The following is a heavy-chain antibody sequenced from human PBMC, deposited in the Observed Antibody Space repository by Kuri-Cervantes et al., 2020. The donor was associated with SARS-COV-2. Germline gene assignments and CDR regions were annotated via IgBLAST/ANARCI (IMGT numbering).Heavy chain of an antibody. Sequence: ASVKVSCKASGYTFTSYYMHWVRQAPGQGLEWMGIINPSGGSTSYAQKFQGRVTMTRDTSTSTVYMELSSLRSEDTAVYYCARDSLGYCSSTSCYNWFDPWGHGTQVTVSS. D-gene: IGHD2-2*01. V-gene: IGHV1-46*01. CDR3: ARDSLGYCSSTSCYNWFDP. J-gene: IGHJ5*02. CDR2: INPSGGST. CDR1: GYTFTSYY.